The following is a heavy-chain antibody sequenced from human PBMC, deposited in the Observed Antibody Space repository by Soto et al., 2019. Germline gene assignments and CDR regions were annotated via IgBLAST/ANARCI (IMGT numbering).Heavy chain of an antibody. J-gene: IGHJ5*02. CDR1: GFSFHEYA. CDR2: ISYDSGAI. Sequence: GGSLRLSCAASGFSFHEYAMHWVRQAPGKGLEWVSGISYDSGAIGYADSVKGRFTISRDNAKNSLYLQMNSLRAEDTAVYYCARGYCSGGSCGGAPSWFDPWGQGTLVTVSS. D-gene: IGHD2-15*01. V-gene: IGHV3-9*01. CDR3: ARGYCSGGSCGGAPSWFDP.